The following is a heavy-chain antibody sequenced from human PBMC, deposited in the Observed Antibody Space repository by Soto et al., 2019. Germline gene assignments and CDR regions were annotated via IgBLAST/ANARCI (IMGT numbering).Heavy chain of an antibody. CDR3: LKDMKWGGMTTIHYFDS. CDR1: GFIADDYA. D-gene: IGHD4-17*01. CDR2: ISSNSATI. V-gene: IGHV3-9*02. Sequence: EVPLVESGGGLVQPGRSLRLSCVASGFIADDYAMHWVRQAPGKGLEWVSGISSNSATINYADSVKGRFTISRDNAKNSLFLQMNSLRPEDTAFYYCLKDMKWGGMTTIHYFDSWGQGTLVTVSS. J-gene: IGHJ4*02.